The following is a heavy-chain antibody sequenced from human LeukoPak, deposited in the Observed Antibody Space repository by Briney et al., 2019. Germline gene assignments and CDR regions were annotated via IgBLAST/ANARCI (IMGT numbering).Heavy chain of an antibody. V-gene: IGHV4-4*09. CDR2: IYTSGST. D-gene: IGHD3-10*02. Sequence: SETLSLTCTVSGGSIIIYYWSWIRQPPGKGLEWIGYIYTSGSTNYNPSLKSRVTISVDTSKNQFSLKLSSVTAADTAVYYCARLWLFGELTPRWFDPWGQGTLVTVSS. CDR3: ARLWLFGELTPRWFDP. J-gene: IGHJ5*02. CDR1: GGSIIIYY.